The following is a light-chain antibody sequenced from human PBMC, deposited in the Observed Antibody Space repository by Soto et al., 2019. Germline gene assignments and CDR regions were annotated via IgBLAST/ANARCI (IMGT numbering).Light chain of an antibody. CDR3: QQYNQWPRT. J-gene: IGKJ1*01. CDR2: GAS. V-gene: IGKV3-15*01. CDR1: QSVSSN. Sequence: IVMTQSPATLSVSPGERATLSCRASQSVSSNLAWYQQKPGQAPRLLIYGASTRATNIPDRFSGSGSGTEFTLTFSSLQSEDFAVYYCQQYNQWPRTFGQGTKVEIK.